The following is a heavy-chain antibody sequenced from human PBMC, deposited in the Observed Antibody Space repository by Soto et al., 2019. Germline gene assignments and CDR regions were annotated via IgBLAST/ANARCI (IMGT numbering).Heavy chain of an antibody. J-gene: IGHJ4*02. V-gene: IGHV2-5*01. CDR3: AHSTWQWLVFDY. Sequence: SGPTLVNPTQTLTLTCTFSGFSLSTRGVGVGWIRQPPGKALEWLALIYWNDDKRYSPSLKSRLTITKDTSKNQVVLTMTNMDTVDTATYYCAHSTWQWLVFDYWGQGTLVTVSS. D-gene: IGHD6-19*01. CDR1: GFSLSTRGVG. CDR2: IYWNDDK.